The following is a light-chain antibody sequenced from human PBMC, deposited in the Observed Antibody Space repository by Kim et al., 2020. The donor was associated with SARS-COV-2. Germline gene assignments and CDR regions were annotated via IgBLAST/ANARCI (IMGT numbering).Light chain of an antibody. J-gene: IGKJ1*01. CDR2: HVS. V-gene: IGKV1-5*01. Sequence: DIEMTQSPSTLSASVGDRVTITCRASQSISTWLAWYQQKPGNAPKLLIYHVSTLEAGVPSRFSGSGSGTEFTLSISSLQPDDFATYCCQQYSGYPCTFGQGTKVDIK. CDR1: QSISTW. CDR3: QQYSGYPCT.